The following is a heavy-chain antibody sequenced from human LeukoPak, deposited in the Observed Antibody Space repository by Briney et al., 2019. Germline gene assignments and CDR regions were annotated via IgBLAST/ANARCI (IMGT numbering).Heavy chain of an antibody. CDR2: ISAYNGNT. Sequence: ASVKVSCKASGYTFTSYGISWVRQAPGQGLEWMGWISAYNGNTNYAQKLQGRVTMTTDTSTSTAYMELRSLRSDDTAVYYCARGFRRITMVRGANAPYYFDYWGQGTLVTVSS. CDR3: ARGFRRITMVRGANAPYYFDY. J-gene: IGHJ4*02. V-gene: IGHV1-18*01. CDR1: GYTFTSYG. D-gene: IGHD3-10*01.